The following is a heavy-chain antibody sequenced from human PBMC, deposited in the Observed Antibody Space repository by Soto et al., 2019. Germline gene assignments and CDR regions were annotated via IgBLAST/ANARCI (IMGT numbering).Heavy chain of an antibody. Sequence: SMKVSCKASGGTLSSYAISWGRQAPGQGLEWMGGIIPIFGTANYAQKFQGRVTITADESTSTAYMELSSLRSEATAVYYCARDKTISDYYYGMDVWGQGTTVTVSS. V-gene: IGHV1-69*13. J-gene: IGHJ6*02. CDR1: GGTLSSYA. CDR3: ARDKTISDYYYGMDV. CDR2: IIPIFGTA.